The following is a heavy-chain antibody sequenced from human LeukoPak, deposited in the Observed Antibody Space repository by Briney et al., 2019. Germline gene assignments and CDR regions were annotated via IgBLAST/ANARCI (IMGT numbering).Heavy chain of an antibody. D-gene: IGHD3-10*01. J-gene: IGHJ4*02. V-gene: IGHV4-39*07. CDR2: VYYIGST. CDR1: GDSISRSSDY. Sequence: SETLSLTCTVSGDSISRSSDYWGWICQPPGKGPEWIGSVYYIGSTFYNPSLKSRVTMSLDTSKNQFSLKLSSVTAADTAVYYCARDRLTIGGIDYWGQGTLVTVSS. CDR3: ARDRLTIGGIDY.